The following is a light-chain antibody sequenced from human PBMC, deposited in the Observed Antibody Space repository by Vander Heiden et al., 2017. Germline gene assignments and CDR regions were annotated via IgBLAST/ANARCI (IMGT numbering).Light chain of an antibody. CDR3: KQYYSYSLT. CDR2: AAS. V-gene: IGKV1-8*01. Sequence: AIRMTQSPSSFSASTGDRVTITCRASQGISSYLAWYQQQPGKAPKLLIYAASTLQSGIPSRFSGSGSGTDFTLTISCLQSEDFATYYCKQYYSYSLTFGGGTKVEIK. CDR1: QGISSY. J-gene: IGKJ4*01.